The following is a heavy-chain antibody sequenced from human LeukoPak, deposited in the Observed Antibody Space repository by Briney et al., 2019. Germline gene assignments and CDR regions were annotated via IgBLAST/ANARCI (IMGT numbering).Heavy chain of an antibody. Sequence: GASVKVSCKASGYTFTSYGISWVRQAPGQGLEWMGWISAYNGNTNYAQKLQGRVTMTTDTSTSTAYMELRSLRSDDTAVYYCAREYSSSGSYYYYYYMDVWGKGTTVTVSS. CDR3: AREYSSSGSYYYYYYMDV. CDR2: ISAYNGNT. V-gene: IGHV1-18*01. D-gene: IGHD6-6*01. J-gene: IGHJ6*03. CDR1: GYTFTSYG.